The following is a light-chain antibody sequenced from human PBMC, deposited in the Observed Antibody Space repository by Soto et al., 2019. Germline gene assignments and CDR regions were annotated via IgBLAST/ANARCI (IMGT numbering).Light chain of an antibody. CDR3: QQYYRTPLT. CDR2: WAS. Sequence: DIVMTQSPDSLAVSLGERATINCKSSQSVLYSSNNKNYLAWYQQKPGQPPKLLIYWASTRESGVPYRFSGSGSWTDFSLTISSLQAEDVAVYYCQQYYRTPLTCCGGTKVEIK. CDR1: QSVLYSSNNKNY. J-gene: IGKJ4*01. V-gene: IGKV4-1*01.